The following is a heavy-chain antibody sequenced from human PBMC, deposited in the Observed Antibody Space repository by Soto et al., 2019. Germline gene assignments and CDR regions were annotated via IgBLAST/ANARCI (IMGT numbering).Heavy chain of an antibody. CDR2: IGDNCRET. D-gene: IGHD3-9*01. J-gene: IGHJ5*01. CDR3: AKKGLPPGYNNWFDS. CDR1: GFSFSIYA. V-gene: IGHV3-23*01. Sequence: EVQLLESGGGLIQPGGSLTLSCVASGFSFSIYAMTWVRQAPGKGLEWVSTIGDNCRETRYADSVKGRFIISRDNPKNALYLQMNSLAAEDTAVYYCAKKGLPPGYNNWFDSWGQGILVAVSS.